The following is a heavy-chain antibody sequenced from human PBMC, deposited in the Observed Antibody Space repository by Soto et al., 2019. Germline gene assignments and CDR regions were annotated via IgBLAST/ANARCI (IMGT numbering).Heavy chain of an antibody. V-gene: IGHV4-59*08. D-gene: IGHD2-15*01. J-gene: IGHJ4*02. CDR1: GGSISSYY. CDR3: ARGYCGGGTCYSRFFDS. CDR2: IYYSGST. Sequence: LSLTCTVSGGSISSYYWSWIRQPPGKGLEWIGYIYYSGSTNYNPSLKSRVTMSVDTSKNQFSLRLSSVTAADTAVYYCARGYCGGGTCYSRFFDSWGQGALVTVSS.